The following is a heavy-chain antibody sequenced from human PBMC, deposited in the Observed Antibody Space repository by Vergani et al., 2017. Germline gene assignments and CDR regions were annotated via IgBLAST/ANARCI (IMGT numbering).Heavy chain of an antibody. CDR3: AKDRPRDWETPLFLFDY. Sequence: EVQLLESGGGLVQPGESLRLSRTVSGFTFTSYGISWVRQAPGKGLEWVSGISASGGSTYYTDSVKGRFIISRDISKNTLYLQMSSLRADDTAVYYCAKDRPRDWETPLFLFDYWGQGTLVAVSS. V-gene: IGHV3-23*01. J-gene: IGHJ4*02. D-gene: IGHD1-26*01. CDR1: GFTFTSYG. CDR2: ISASGGST.